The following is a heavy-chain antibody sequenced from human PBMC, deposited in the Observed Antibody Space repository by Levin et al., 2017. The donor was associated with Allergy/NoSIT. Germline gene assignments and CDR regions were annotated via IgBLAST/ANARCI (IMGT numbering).Heavy chain of an antibody. CDR1: GGSISSYY. J-gene: IGHJ4*02. D-gene: IGHD6-19*01. CDR3: ARHGVTGYSSGWYYFDY. Sequence: SETLSLTCTVSGGSISSYYWSWIRQPPGKGLEWIGYIYYSGSTNYNPSLKSRVTISVDTSKNQFSLKLSSVTAADTAVYYCARHGVTGYSSGWYYFDYWGQGTLVTVSS. CDR2: IYYSGST. V-gene: IGHV4-59*08.